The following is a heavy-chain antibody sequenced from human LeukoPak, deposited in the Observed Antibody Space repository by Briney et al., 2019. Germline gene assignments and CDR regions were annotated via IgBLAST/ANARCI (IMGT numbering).Heavy chain of an antibody. D-gene: IGHD2-2*01. V-gene: IGHV3-23*01. CDR2: ISGSGGST. CDR3: AKSHSVVSRGYFDY. CDR1: GFTFSSYA. J-gene: IGHJ4*02. Sequence: PGGSLRLSCAASGFTFSSYAMSWVRQAPGKGLEWVSAISGSGGSTYYADSVKGRFTLSRDNSKNTLFVQMNSLGAEDTAVYYCAKSHSVVSRGYFDYWGQGTLVTVSS.